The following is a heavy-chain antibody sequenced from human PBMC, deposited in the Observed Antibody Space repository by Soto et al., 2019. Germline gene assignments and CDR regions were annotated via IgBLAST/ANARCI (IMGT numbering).Heavy chain of an antibody. J-gene: IGHJ4*02. Sequence: GASVKVSCKASGGTFSSYAISWVRQAPGQGLEWMGGIIPIFGTANYAQKFQGRVTITADKSTSTAYMELSSLRSEDTAVYYCARELELPLGFAYWGQGTLVTVSS. V-gene: IGHV1-69*06. CDR2: IIPIFGTA. CDR1: GGTFSSYA. CDR3: ARELELPLGFAY. D-gene: IGHD1-7*01.